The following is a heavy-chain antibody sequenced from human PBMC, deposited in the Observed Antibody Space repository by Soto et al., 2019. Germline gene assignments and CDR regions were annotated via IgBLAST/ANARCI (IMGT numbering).Heavy chain of an antibody. J-gene: IGHJ6*02. CDR2: IYYSGST. CDR3: ARESSGEYYYYGMDV. CDR1: GGSISSGDYY. Sequence: QVQLQESGPGLVKPSQTLSLTCTVSGGSISSGDYYWSWIRQPPGKGLEWIGYIYYSGSTYYNPSLKSRVTIAVDTSKKQFSLKLSSVTAADTAVYYCARESSGEYYYYGMDVWGQGTTVTVSS. D-gene: IGHD2-15*01. V-gene: IGHV4-30-4*01.